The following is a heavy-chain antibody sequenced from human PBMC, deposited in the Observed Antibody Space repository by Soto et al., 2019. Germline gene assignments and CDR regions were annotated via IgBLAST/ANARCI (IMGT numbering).Heavy chain of an antibody. J-gene: IGHJ6*02. CDR3: ARDRKGMDV. Sequence: QVPLVESGGGVVQPGRSLRLSCAASGFTFSSYAMHWVRQAPGKGLEWVAVISYDGSNKYYADSVKGRFTISRDNSKNTLYLQMNSLRAEDTAVYYCARDRKGMDVWGQGTTVTVSS. CDR2: ISYDGSNK. CDR1: GFTFSSYA. V-gene: IGHV3-30-3*01.